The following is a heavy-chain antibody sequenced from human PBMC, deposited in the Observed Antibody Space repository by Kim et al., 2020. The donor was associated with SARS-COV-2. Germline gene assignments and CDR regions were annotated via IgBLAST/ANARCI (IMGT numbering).Heavy chain of an antibody. J-gene: IGHJ4*02. CDR3: AKSRDGYNFSDY. Sequence: SETLSLTCAVSGGSISSSNWGSWVRQPPGKGLEWIGEIYHSGSTNYNPSLKSRVTISVDKSKNQFSLKLSSVTAADTAVYYCAKSRDGYNFSDYWGQGTLVTVSS. CDR1: GGSISSSNW. D-gene: IGHD5-12*01. V-gene: IGHV4-4*02. CDR2: IYHSGST.